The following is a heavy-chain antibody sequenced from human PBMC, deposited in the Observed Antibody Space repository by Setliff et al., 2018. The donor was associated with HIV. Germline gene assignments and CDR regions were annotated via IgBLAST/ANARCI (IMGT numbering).Heavy chain of an antibody. CDR2: INIDSGHT. V-gene: IGHV1-18*01. J-gene: IGHJ4*01. CDR1: GYSFTAYG. Sequence: ASVKVSCKASGYSFTAYGISWVRQAPGQGFEWMGRINIDSGHTNFAQKFQDRVTVTTDTSTNTTYMELRGLRSDDTATYYCARVPSGAAELVRAGFYFWGQGTLVTVSS. D-gene: IGHD1-7*01. CDR3: ARVPSGAAELVRAGFYF.